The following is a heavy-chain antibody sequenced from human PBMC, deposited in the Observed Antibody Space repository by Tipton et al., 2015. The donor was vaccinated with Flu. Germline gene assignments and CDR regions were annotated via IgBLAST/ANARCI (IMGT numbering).Heavy chain of an antibody. CDR2: VYYSGST. J-gene: IGHJ6*02. CDR3: ARDNLLQSGGIRPYYYYAMDV. Sequence: TLSLTCTVSGGSINSFYWSWIRQSPGKGLEWIGNVYYSGSTNYDPSFKSRVTILVDTSESQFSLKLSSVTAADTAVYHCARDNLLQSGGIRPYYYYAMDVWGQATTVIVSS. D-gene: IGHD3-16*02. V-gene: IGHV4-59*01. CDR1: GGSINSFY.